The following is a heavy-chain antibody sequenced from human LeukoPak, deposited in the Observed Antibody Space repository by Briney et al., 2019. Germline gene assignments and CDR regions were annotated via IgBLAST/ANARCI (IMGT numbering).Heavy chain of an antibody. Sequence: GFLRLSCAASGFTVSSNYMSWVRQAPGKGLEWVSVIYSGGSTYYADSVKGRFTISRDNSKNTLYLQMNSLRAEDTAVYYCARFMVRDYYYYGMDVWGQGTTVTVSS. J-gene: IGHJ6*02. CDR1: GFTVSSNY. CDR2: IYSGGST. CDR3: ARFMVRDYYYYGMDV. V-gene: IGHV3-66*01. D-gene: IGHD3-10*01.